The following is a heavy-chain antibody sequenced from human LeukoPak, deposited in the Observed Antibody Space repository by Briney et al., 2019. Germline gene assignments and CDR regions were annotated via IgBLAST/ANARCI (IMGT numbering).Heavy chain of an antibody. CDR2: INHSGST. CDR1: GGSFSGYY. V-gene: IGHV4-34*01. D-gene: IGHD6-6*01. J-gene: IGHJ4*02. Sequence: SETLSLTCAVYGGSFSGYYWSWIRQPPGKGLEWIGEINHSGSTNYSPSLKSRVTISVDTSKNQFSLKLSSVTAADTAVYYCARDRIAARRFDYWGQGTLVTVSS. CDR3: ARDRIAARRFDY.